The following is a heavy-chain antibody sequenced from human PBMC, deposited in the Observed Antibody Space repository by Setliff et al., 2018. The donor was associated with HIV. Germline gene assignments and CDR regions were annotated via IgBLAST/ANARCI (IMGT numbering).Heavy chain of an antibody. J-gene: IGHJ4*02. V-gene: IGHV4-34*09. CDR2: INHSGST. CDR3: ARGFDYAQRPPLYYFDY. CDR1: GGSFNGYY. D-gene: IGHD2-2*01. Sequence: SSETLSLTCAVYGGSFNGYYWSWIRQPPGKGLEWIGEINHSGSTNYNPSLKSRVTMSVDTSKNQFSLKLSSVTAADTAVYYCARGFDYAQRPPLYYFDYWGQGTPVTVSS.